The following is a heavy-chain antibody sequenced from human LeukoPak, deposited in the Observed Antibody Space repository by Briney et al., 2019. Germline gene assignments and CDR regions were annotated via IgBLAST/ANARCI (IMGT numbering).Heavy chain of an antibody. CDR2: INPNSGGT. J-gene: IGHJ4*02. CDR1: GYTFTGYY. V-gene: IGHV1-2*02. Sequence: ASVKVSCKASGYTFTGYYMHWVRQAPGQGLEWMGWINPNSGGTNYAQKFQGRVTMTRDTSISTAYMELSRLRSDDTAVYYCARDHYDSSGYYLRYFDYWGQGTLVTVSS. CDR3: ARDHYDSSGYYLRYFDY. D-gene: IGHD3-22*01.